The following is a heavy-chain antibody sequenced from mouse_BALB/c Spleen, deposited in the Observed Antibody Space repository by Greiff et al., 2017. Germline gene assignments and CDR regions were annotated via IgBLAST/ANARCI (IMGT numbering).Heavy chain of an antibody. CDR3: ARSYYDYGGAY. CDR2: IYPYNGGT. D-gene: IGHD2-4*01. Sequence: EVQLQQSGPELVKPGASVKISCKASGYTFTDYNMHWVKQSHGKSLEWIGYIYPYNGGTGYNQKFKSKATLTVDNSSSTAYMELRSLTSEDSAVYYCARSYYDYGGAYWGQGTLVTVSA. V-gene: IGHV1S29*02. J-gene: IGHJ3*01. CDR1: GYTFTDYN.